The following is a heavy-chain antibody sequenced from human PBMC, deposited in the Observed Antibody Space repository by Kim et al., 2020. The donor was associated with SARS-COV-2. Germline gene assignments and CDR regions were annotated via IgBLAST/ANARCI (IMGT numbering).Heavy chain of an antibody. Sequence: SVKVSCKASGFTFTSSAVQWVRQARGQRLEWIGWIVVGSGNTNYAQKFQERVTITRDMSTSTAYMELSSLRSEDTAVYYCAAVYADYYDSSGYYLDYWGQGTLVTVSS. CDR3: AAVYADYYDSSGYYLDY. V-gene: IGHV1-58*01. CDR2: IVVGSGNT. CDR1: GFTFTSSA. D-gene: IGHD3-22*01. J-gene: IGHJ4*02.